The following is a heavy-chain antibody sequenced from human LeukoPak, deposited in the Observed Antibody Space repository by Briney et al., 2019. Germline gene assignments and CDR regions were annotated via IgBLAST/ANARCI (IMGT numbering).Heavy chain of an antibody. V-gene: IGHV1-2*02. D-gene: IGHD2-2*01. CDR1: GYTFTGYY. Sequence: ASVKVSCKASGYTFTGYYMHWVRQAPGQGLEWMGWINPNSGGTNYAQKFQGRVTMTRDTSISTAYMELSRLRSDDTAVYYCARDVRTTVRLVGPEGGDIWGQGTMVTVSS. CDR3: ARDVRTTVRLVGPEGGDI. J-gene: IGHJ3*02. CDR2: INPNSGGT.